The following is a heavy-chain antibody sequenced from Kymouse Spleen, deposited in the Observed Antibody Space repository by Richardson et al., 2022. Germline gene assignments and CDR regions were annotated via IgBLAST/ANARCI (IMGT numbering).Heavy chain of an antibody. CDR2: ISSSSSYI. CDR1: GFTFSSYS. D-gene: IGHD1-26*01. J-gene: IGHJ3*02. V-gene: IGHV3-21*03. Sequence: EVQLVESGGGLVKPGGSLRLSCAASGFTFSSYSMNWVRQAPGKGLEWVSSISSSSSYIYYADSVKGRFTISRDNAKNSLYLQMNSLRAEDTAVYYCARVGVGATAFDIWGQGTMVTVSS. CDR3: ARVGVGATAFDI.